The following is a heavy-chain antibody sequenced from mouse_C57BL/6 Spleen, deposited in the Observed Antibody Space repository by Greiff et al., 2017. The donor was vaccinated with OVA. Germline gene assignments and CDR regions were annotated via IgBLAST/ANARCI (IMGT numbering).Heavy chain of an antibody. V-gene: IGHV1-22*01. CDR2: INPNNGGT. CDR3: ARGAYSAWFAY. CDR1: GYTFTDYN. J-gene: IGHJ3*01. D-gene: IGHD1-1*01. Sequence: DVKLQESGPELVKPGASVKMSCKASGYTFTDYNMHWVKQSHGKSLEWIGYINPNNGGTSYNQKFKGKATLTVNKSSSTAYMELRSLTSEDSAVYYCARGAYSAWFAYWGQGTLVTVSA.